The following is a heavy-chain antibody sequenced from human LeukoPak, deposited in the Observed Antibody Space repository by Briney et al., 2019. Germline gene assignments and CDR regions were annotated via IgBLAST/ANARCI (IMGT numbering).Heavy chain of an antibody. D-gene: IGHD3-22*01. CDR3: AKEYYYDSSGYYTDY. Sequence: GGSLRLSCAASGFTFSSYWMSWVRQAPGKGLEGVANIKQDGSEKYYVDSVKGRFTISRDNAKNSLYRQMNSQRAEDTAVHNCAKEYYYDSSGYYTDYWGQGTLVTVPS. CDR1: GFTFSSYW. V-gene: IGHV3-7*01. J-gene: IGHJ4*02. CDR2: IKQDGSEK.